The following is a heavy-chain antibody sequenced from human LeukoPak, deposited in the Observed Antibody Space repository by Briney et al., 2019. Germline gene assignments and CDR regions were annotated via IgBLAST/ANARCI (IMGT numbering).Heavy chain of an antibody. Sequence: GGSLRLSCAASGFTFSSYAMHWVRRAPGKGLEYVSAISSNGGSTYYANSVKGRFTISRDNSKNTLYLQMGSLRAEDMAVYYCARDQEGYCSGGSCYSPAFDIWGQGTMVTVSS. CDR2: ISSNGGST. CDR3: ARDQEGYCSGGSCYSPAFDI. CDR1: GFTFSSYA. J-gene: IGHJ3*02. V-gene: IGHV3-64*01. D-gene: IGHD2-15*01.